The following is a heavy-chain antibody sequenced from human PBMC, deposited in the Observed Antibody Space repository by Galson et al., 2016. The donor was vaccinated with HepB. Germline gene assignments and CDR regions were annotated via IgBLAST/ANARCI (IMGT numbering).Heavy chain of an antibody. J-gene: IGHJ4*02. Sequence: SLRLSCAVSGFSLSRYDIDWVRQAPGKGLEWVASLSSDGRNEEYADSVKGRFNISRDNFKSTMYLQMNSLRIEDTAVYYCASTYGGLERHEYWGQGTLVSVSS. CDR3: ASTYGGLERHEY. CDR2: LSSDGRNE. D-gene: IGHD1-1*01. CDR1: GFSLSRYD. V-gene: IGHV3-30*04.